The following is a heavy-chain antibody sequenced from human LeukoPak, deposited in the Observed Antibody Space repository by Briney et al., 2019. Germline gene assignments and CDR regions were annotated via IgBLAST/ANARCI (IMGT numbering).Heavy chain of an antibody. CDR3: TRRSSAAGRQYFDY. Sequence: GRSLRLSCAASGFTFSSYGMHWVRQAPGKGLQWVGRIKSETDGGTTDYAAPVKGTFTISRDDSENTLYLQMSSLKTEDTAVYYCTRRSSAAGRQYFDYWGQGTLVTVSS. J-gene: IGHJ4*02. V-gene: IGHV3-15*07. D-gene: IGHD6-13*01. CDR2: IKSETDGGTT. CDR1: GFTFSSYG.